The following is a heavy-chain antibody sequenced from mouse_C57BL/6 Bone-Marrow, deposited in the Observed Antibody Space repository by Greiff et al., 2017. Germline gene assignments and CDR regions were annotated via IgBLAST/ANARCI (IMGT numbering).Heavy chain of an antibody. V-gene: IGHV5-16*01. D-gene: IGHD2-4*01. CDR2: INYDGSST. CDR1: GFTFSDYY. CDR3: ARFHYDYPYFDV. Sequence: EVKLMESEGGLVQPGSSMKLSCTASGFTFSDYYMAWVRQVPEKGLEWVANINYDGSSTYYLDSLKSRFIISRDNAKNILYLQMSSLKSEDTATXYCARFHYDYPYFDVWGTGTTVTVSS. J-gene: IGHJ1*03.